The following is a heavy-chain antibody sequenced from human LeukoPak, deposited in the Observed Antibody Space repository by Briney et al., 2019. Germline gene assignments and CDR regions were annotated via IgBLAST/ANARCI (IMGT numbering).Heavy chain of an antibody. V-gene: IGHV1-46*01. J-gene: IGHJ4*02. CDR3: ARHSLIGTTPFDY. D-gene: IGHD1-20*01. Sequence: GASVKVSCKASGYTFISFYMHWVRQAPGQGLEWMGVINPSGGSTAYAQQFQGRVTMTRDTSTSTVYMELSSLRSEDTAVYYCARHSLIGTTPFDYWGQGTLVNGSS. CDR1: GYTFISFY. CDR2: INPSGGST.